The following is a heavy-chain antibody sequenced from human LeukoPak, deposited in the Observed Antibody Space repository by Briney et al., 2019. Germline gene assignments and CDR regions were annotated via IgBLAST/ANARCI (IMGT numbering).Heavy chain of an antibody. CDR1: GFTFSSYG. V-gene: IGHV3-33*01. CDR3: ARLGAIGDYYDSSGYYSSFDY. J-gene: IGHJ4*02. Sequence: PGGSLRLSCAASGFTFSSYGMHWVRQAPGKGLEWVAVIWYDGSNKYYADSVKGRFTISRDNSKNTLYLQMNSLRAEDTAVYYCARLGAIGDYYDSSGYYSSFDYWGQGTLVTVSS. CDR2: IWYDGSNK. D-gene: IGHD3-22*01.